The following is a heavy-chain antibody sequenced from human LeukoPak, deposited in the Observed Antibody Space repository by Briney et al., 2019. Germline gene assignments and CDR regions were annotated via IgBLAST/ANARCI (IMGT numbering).Heavy chain of an antibody. CDR2: ISGSGGST. J-gene: IGHJ3*02. CDR3: AKGSAIVVVNNAFDI. Sequence: GGSLRLSCAASGFTFSSYAMSWVRQAPGKGLEGVSAISGSGGSTYYADSVKGRFTISRDNSKNTLYLQMNSLRAEDTAVYYCAKGSAIVVVNNAFDIWGQGTMVTVSS. CDR1: GFTFSSYA. D-gene: IGHD3-22*01. V-gene: IGHV3-23*01.